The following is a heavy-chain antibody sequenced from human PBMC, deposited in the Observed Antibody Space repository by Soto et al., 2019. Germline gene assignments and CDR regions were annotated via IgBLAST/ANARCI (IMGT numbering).Heavy chain of an antibody. CDR3: AKDPEYEGRFDY. CDR2: ISYDGSHK. Sequence: PGGSLRLSCAASGFTFSACGMHWVRQAPGKGLEWVAVISYDGSHKYYADSVKGRFTISRDNSKNTLYLQMNSLRAEDTAVFYCAKDPEYEGRFDYWGQGALVTVSS. V-gene: IGHV3-30*18. D-gene: IGHD2-2*01. CDR1: GFTFSACG. J-gene: IGHJ4*02.